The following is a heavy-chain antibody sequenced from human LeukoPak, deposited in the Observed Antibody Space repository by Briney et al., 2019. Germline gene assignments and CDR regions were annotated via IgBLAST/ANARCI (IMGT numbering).Heavy chain of an antibody. CDR2: IHTGGTT. CDR3: AKSDDSSGYYYGVDY. CDR1: GFTVNGYY. V-gene: IGHV3-53*01. Sequence: PGGSLRLSCAASGFTVNGYYMTWVRQAPGKGLEWVSVIHTGGTTYYADSVKGRFTISRDTSKNTPYLQMNSLRAEDTALYYCAKSDDSSGYYYGVDYWGQGTLVTVSS. J-gene: IGHJ4*02. D-gene: IGHD3-22*01.